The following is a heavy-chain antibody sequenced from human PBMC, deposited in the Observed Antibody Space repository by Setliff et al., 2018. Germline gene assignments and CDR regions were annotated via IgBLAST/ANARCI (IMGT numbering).Heavy chain of an antibody. Sequence: SETLSLNCTVSGGSISSYYWSWIRQPAGKGLERIGHIYIGGSANYNPSLKSRVTMSIDTSKNQFSLKLNSVTAADMAVYYCAREQWLDPPGYYYMDVWAKGTTVTVSS. V-gene: IGHV4-4*07. CDR2: IYIGGSA. D-gene: IGHD6-19*01. CDR1: GGSISSYY. CDR3: AREQWLDPPGYYYMDV. J-gene: IGHJ6*03.